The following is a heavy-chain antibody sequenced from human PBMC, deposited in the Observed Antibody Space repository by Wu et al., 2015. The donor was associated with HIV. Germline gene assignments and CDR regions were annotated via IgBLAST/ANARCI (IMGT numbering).Heavy chain of an antibody. CDR3: ARDRLRDYYYDSNDGRDAFDI. CDR2: ISAHNGNT. J-gene: IGHJ3*02. D-gene: IGHD3-22*01. V-gene: IGHV1-18*01. CDR1: SYTFNSYG. Sequence: QVQLVQSGAEVKKPGASVKVSCKASSYTFNSYGITWVRLAPGQGLEWMGWISAHNGNTYYAQKFQGRVTMTTDTSTSTAYMELRSLRSDDTAMYYCARDRLRDYYYDSNDGRDAFDIWGQGTMVTVSS.